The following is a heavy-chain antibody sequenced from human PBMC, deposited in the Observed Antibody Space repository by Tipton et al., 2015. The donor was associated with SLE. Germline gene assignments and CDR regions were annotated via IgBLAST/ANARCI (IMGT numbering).Heavy chain of an antibody. CDR2: IYYSGNT. V-gene: IGHV4-59*01. J-gene: IGHJ1*01. CDR1: GTSISNYY. CDR3: ARDRHDHDLWGGDFVN. D-gene: IGHD3-3*01. Sequence: TLSLTCTVSGTSISNYYWTWIRQPPGKGLEYIGNIYYSGNTNYNPSLKGRVTISIDTSKSQFSLKLRSMTAADTAVYYCARDRHDHDLWGGDFVNWGQGAL.